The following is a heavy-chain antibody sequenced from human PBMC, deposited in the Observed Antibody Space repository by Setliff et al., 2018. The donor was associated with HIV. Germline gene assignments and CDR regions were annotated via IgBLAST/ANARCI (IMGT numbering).Heavy chain of an antibody. J-gene: IGHJ3*02. V-gene: IGHV4-59*01. CDR2: IYYSGST. Sequence: SETLSLTCSVSGGSISSYYWSWIRQPPGKGLEWIGDIYYSGSTNYNPSLKSRVTISVDTSRNQFSLNLSSVTAADTAVYYCARFPLLHKNAFDIWGQGTMVTVSS. CDR1: GGSISSYY. CDR3: ARFPLLHKNAFDI. D-gene: IGHD2-15*01.